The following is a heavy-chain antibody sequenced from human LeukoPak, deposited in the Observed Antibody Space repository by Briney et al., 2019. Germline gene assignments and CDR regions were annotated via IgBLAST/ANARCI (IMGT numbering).Heavy chain of an antibody. V-gene: IGHV4-4*07. CDR2: ISPSGTT. D-gene: IGHD3-3*01. Sequence: SETLSLTCTVSGGSLSSYYWSWIRQPAGEGREWIGRISPSGTTNYNPSLKSRVTMSLDTSKSQISLKLTSVTAADTAVYYCARVQLPDITGAFDIWGQGTMVTVSS. CDR1: GGSLSSYY. CDR3: ARVQLPDITGAFDI. J-gene: IGHJ3*02.